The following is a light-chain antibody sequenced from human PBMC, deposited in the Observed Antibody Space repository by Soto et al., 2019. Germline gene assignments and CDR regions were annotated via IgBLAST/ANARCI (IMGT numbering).Light chain of an antibody. J-gene: IGKJ1*01. CDR1: QSVTSTF. Sequence: EVVLTQSPSTLSLSPGERATLSCRASQSVTSTFLAWYQQKPGQAPRLLITGASRRATGIPDRFSGSGSGTDFTLTISRLEPEDFAVYYCQQYVSRTFGQGTKVDI. CDR3: QQYVSRT. CDR2: GAS. V-gene: IGKV3-20*01.